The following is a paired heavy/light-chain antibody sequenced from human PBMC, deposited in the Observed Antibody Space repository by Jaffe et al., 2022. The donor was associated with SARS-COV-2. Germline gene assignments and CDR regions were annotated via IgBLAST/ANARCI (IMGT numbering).Light chain of an antibody. CDR1: QSVSSSY. J-gene: IGKJ5*01. V-gene: IGKV3-20*01. Sequence: EIVLTQSPVTLSLSPGERATLSCRASQSVSSSYLAWYQQKPGQAPRLLIYGTSSRATGIPDRFSGSGSGPDFTLTISRLEPEDFAVYYCQQFGSSPITFGQGTRLEIK. CDR2: GTS. CDR3: QQFGSSPIT.
Heavy chain of an antibody. J-gene: IGHJ2*01. CDR3: AKEGSGWSRHRGWYFDL. D-gene: IGHD6-19*01. Sequence: QVQLVESGGDVVQPGRSLRLSCAASGFTFSSHGMHWVRQAPGKGLEWVAMISYDGSNKYYADSVKGRFTIFRDNSKNTLYLQMDSLRAEDTAIYYCAKEGSGWSRHRGWYFDLWGRGTLVTVSS. V-gene: IGHV3-30*18. CDR1: GFTFSSHG. CDR2: ISYDGSNK.